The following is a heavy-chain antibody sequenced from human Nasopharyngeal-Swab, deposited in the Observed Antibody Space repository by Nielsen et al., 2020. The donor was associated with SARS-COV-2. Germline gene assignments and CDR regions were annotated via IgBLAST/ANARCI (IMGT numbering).Heavy chain of an antibody. CDR2: IYYSGDT. V-gene: IGHV4-59*08. Sequence: SETLSLTCTVSGGSISNYYVNWIRQTPGKGLEWIGHIYYSGDTNYNPSLKSRVTISVDTSNSQFSLRLSSVTAADSAVYYCARANDFWTGFYSYYFDCWGQGTLVTVSS. D-gene: IGHD3/OR15-3a*01. CDR3: ARANDFWTGFYSYYFDC. J-gene: IGHJ4*02. CDR1: GGSISNYY.